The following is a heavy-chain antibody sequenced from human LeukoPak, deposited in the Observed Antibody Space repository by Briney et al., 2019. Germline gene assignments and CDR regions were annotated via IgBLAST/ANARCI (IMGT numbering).Heavy chain of an antibody. CDR1: GGSFSGYY. J-gene: IGHJ3*02. CDR2: INHSGST. V-gene: IGHV4-34*01. CDR3: ARGLTIWFGESDDAFDI. D-gene: IGHD3-10*01. Sequence: SETLSLTCAVYGGSFSGYYWSWIRQPPGKGLEWIGEINHSGSTNYNPSLKSRVTISVDTSKNQFSLKLSSVTAADTAVYYCARGLTIWFGESDDAFDIWGQGKMVTVSS.